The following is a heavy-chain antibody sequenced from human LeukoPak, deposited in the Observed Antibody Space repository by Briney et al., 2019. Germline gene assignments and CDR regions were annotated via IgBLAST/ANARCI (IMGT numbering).Heavy chain of an antibody. D-gene: IGHD2-15*01. CDR2: ISYDGCNK. CDR3: ARDAPGYCSGGSCYSTYYYYGMDV. CDR1: GFTFSSYA. Sequence: GGSLRLSCAASGFTFSSYAMHWVRQAPGKGLEWVAVISYDGCNKYYADSVKGRFTISRDNSKNTLYLQMNSLRAEDTAVYYCARDAPGYCSGGSCYSTYYYYGMDVWGQGTTVTVSS. V-gene: IGHV3-30*04. J-gene: IGHJ6*02.